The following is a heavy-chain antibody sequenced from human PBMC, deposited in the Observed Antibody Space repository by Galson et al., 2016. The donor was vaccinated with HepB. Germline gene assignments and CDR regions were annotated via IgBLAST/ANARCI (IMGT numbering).Heavy chain of an antibody. J-gene: IGHJ4*02. CDR2: IWHDGSNK. CDR1: EFTFSTYG. V-gene: IGHV3-33*01. Sequence: SLRLSCAASEFTFSTYGMHWVRQAPGKGLEWVALIWHDGSNKYYADSVKGRFTISRDNPKSTLYLQMNSLKVEDTAVYYCAREMHVAAAAAFDFWGRGTLVTVSS. D-gene: IGHD6-13*01. CDR3: AREMHVAAAAAFDF.